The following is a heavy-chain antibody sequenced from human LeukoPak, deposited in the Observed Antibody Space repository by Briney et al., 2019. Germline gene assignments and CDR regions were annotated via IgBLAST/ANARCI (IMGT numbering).Heavy chain of an antibody. CDR1: GFTVSSNY. CDR3: ARDGGSGRYYRNGMAV. D-gene: IGHD3-10*01. CDR2: IYSGGST. Sequence: GGSLRLSCAASGFTVSSNYMSWVRQAPGKGLEWVSVIYSGGSTYYADSVKGRFTISRDNSKNTLYLQMNSLRAEDTAVYYCARDGGSGRYYRNGMAVWGQGTTVTVSS. V-gene: IGHV3-66*01. J-gene: IGHJ6*02.